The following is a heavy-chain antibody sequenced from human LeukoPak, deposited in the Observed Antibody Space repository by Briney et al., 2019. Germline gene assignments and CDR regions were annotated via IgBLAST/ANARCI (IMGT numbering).Heavy chain of an antibody. V-gene: IGHV4-39*07. CDR2: IYYSGST. J-gene: IGHJ4*02. Sequence: SETLSLTCTVSGGSISSSSYYWGWIRQPPGKGLEWIGSIYYSGSTYYNPSLKSRVTISVDTSKNQFSLKLSSVTAADTAVYYCARDIAVAGTFDYWGQGTLVTVSS. CDR1: GGSISSSSYY. CDR3: ARDIAVAGTFDY. D-gene: IGHD6-19*01.